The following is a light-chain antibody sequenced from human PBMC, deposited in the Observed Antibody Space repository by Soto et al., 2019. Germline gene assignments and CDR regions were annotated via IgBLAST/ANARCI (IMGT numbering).Light chain of an antibody. Sequence: DIQLTQSPSFLSASVGDRVTITCRASQGISSYLAWYQQKPGKAPKLLIYAASTLQSGVPSRFSGSASGTEFTLTISSLQPDDFATYYCQQYYSYPWTFGQGTKVDIK. CDR3: QQYYSYPWT. J-gene: IGKJ1*01. CDR1: QGISSY. V-gene: IGKV1-9*01. CDR2: AAS.